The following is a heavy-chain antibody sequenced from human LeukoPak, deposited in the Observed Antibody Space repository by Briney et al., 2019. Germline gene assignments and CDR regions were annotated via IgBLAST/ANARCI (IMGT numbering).Heavy chain of an antibody. CDR1: GYTFTSYG. CDR2: IYPNSGAT. J-gene: IGHJ4*02. Sequence: ASVKVSCKASGYTFTSYGISWVRQAPGQGLEWMGYIYPNSGATKYAQKFQGRVTMTRDTSITTAYMELSGLRSDDTAVYYCGTLLSNGPFDYWGQGSLVTVSS. CDR3: GTLLSNGPFDY. V-gene: IGHV1-2*02.